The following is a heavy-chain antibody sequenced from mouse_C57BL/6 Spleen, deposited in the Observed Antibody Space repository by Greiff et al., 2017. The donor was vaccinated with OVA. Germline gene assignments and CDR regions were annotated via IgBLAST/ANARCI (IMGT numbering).Heavy chain of an antibody. CDR2: IDPSDSYT. D-gene: IGHD4-1*01. CDR1: GYTFTSYW. CDR3: ARKLGRDFDV. J-gene: IGHJ1*03. V-gene: IGHV1-69*01. Sequence: QVQLQQPGAELVMPGASVKLSCKASGYTFTSYWMHWVKQRPGQGLEWIGEIDPSDSYTTYNQKFKGKSTLTVDKSSSTAYMQLSSLTSEDSAVYYCARKLGRDFDVWGTGTTVTVSS.